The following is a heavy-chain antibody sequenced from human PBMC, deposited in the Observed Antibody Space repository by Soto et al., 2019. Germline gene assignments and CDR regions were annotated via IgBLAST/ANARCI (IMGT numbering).Heavy chain of an antibody. Sequence: QITLKESGPTLVKPTQTLTLTCTFSGFSLSTSGVGVGWIRQPPGKALEWLALIYWDDDKRYSPFLKSRLTPTQDPSKNTVVLTTTNMDPVDTATYYCAHSPVWGSYSQYYFDYWGQGTLVTVSS. D-gene: IGHD3-16*01. J-gene: IGHJ4*02. CDR2: IYWDDDK. CDR3: AHSPVWGSYSQYYFDY. CDR1: GFSLSTSGVG. V-gene: IGHV2-5*02.